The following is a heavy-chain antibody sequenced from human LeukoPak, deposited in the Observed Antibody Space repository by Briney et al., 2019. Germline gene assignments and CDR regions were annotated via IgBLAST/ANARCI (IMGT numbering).Heavy chain of an antibody. CDR1: GGSFSGYY. CDR2: INHSGST. V-gene: IGHV4-34*01. CDR3: ARGAFGLGYCGSTSCYNLNWFDP. J-gene: IGHJ5*02. D-gene: IGHD2-2*01. Sequence: SETLSLTCAVYGGSFSGYYWSWIRQPPGKGLEWIGEINHSGSTNYNPSLKSRVTISVDTSKNQFSLKLSSVTAADTAVYYCARGAFGLGYCGSTSCYNLNWFDPWGQGTLVTVSS.